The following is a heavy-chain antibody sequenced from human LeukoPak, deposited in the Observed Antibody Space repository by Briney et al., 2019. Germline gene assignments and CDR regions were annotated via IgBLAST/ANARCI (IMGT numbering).Heavy chain of an antibody. Sequence: GGSLRLSCAASGFTFSNAWMSWVRQAPGKVLEWVAVISYDGSNKYYADSVKGRFTISRDNSKNTLYLQMNSLRAEDTAVYYCARGSYSSGWYYFDYWGQGTLVTVSS. V-gene: IGHV3-30*03. J-gene: IGHJ4*02. CDR3: ARGSYSSGWYYFDY. CDR1: GFTFSNAW. CDR2: ISYDGSNK. D-gene: IGHD6-19*01.